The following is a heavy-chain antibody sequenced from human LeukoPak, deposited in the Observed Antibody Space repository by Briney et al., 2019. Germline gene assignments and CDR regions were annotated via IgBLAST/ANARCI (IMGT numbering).Heavy chain of an antibody. D-gene: IGHD1-26*01. CDR1: GYTXTNYY. J-gene: IGHJ4*02. CDR3: AKSEVGAISWVH. CDR2: INPSGGST. Sequence: ASVKVSCKASGYTXTNYYMHWVRQAPGQGLEWMGIINPSGGSTSYAQKFQGRVTMTRDTSTSTVSMELSSLRSEDTAVYYCAKSEVGAISWVHWGQGTLVIVSS. V-gene: IGHV1-46*01.